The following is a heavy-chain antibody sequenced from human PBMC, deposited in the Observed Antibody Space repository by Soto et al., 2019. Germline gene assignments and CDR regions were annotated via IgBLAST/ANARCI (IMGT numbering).Heavy chain of an antibody. V-gene: IGHV4-59*01. CDR1: GGSISSYY. Sequence: QVQLQESGPGLVKPSETLSLTCTVSGGSISSYYWSWIRQPPGKGLEWIGYIYYSGSTNYNPSLKSRGTRAVDTSKNQFSLKLSSVTAADTAVYYCARGKGDYWGQGTLVTVSS. CDR2: IYYSGST. J-gene: IGHJ4*02. CDR3: ARGKGDY.